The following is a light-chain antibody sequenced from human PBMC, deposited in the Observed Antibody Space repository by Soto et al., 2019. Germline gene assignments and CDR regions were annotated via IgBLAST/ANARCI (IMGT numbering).Light chain of an antibody. CDR3: QQYGTWPLT. J-gene: IGKJ4*01. V-gene: IGKV3-20*01. CDR1: RSVSNNY. CDR2: GAA. Sequence: EIVLTQSPCTLSLSPWERFTLSFVASRSVSNNYVAWYQQIPGQAPRLVIYGAASRAAGIPDRFSGSGSGTDFSLAISRLEPEDFAVYFCQQYGTWPLTFGGGTKVDI.